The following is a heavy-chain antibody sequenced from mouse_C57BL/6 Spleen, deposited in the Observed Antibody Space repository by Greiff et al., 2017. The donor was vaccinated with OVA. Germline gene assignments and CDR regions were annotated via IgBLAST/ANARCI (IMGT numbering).Heavy chain of an antibody. J-gene: IGHJ4*01. CDR3: ARGLRRDYYAMDY. CDR2: IDPYSGGT. CDR1: GYTFTSYW. V-gene: IGHV1-72*01. Sequence: QVQLQQPGAELVKPGASVKLSCKASGYTFTSYWMHWVKQRPGRGLEWIGRIDPYSGGTKYNEKFKSKATLTVDKPSSTAYMQLSSLTSEDSAVYYFARGLRRDYYAMDYWGQGTSVTVSS.